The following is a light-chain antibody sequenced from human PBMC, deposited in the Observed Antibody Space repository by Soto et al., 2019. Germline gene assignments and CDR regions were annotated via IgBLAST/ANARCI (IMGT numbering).Light chain of an antibody. J-gene: IGLJ1*01. CDR2: DVS. V-gene: IGLV2-14*01. CDR1: SSVVCAYDY. CDR3: TSYTSSGNYV. Sequence: SSLTPPASLSGSPWQSVPLSFTGTSSVVCAYDYVSWYQQHPGKAPKLMIYDVSNRPSGVSNRFSGSKSANTASLTISGLQAEDEADYYCTSYTSSGNYVFGTGTKVTVL.